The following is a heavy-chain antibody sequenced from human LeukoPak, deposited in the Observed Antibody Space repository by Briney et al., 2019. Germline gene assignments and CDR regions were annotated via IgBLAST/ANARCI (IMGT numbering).Heavy chain of an antibody. CDR3: ARLGYSSAEIDY. CDR1: GGSISSNSYY. Sequence: SETLSHTCTVSGGSISSNSYYWGWIRQPPGKGLEWIGSIYYSGSTYYNPSLKSRVTISVDTSKNQFSLKLSSVTAADTAVYYCARLGYSSAEIDYWGQGTLVTVSS. V-gene: IGHV4-39*01. J-gene: IGHJ4*02. CDR2: IYYSGST. D-gene: IGHD6-25*01.